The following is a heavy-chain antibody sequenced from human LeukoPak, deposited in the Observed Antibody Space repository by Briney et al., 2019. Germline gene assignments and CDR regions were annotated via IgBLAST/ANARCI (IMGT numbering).Heavy chain of an antibody. J-gene: IGHJ4*02. V-gene: IGHV3-7*01. CDR2: IKQDGSEK. CDR3: AREARSYGGFDY. Sequence: GGSLRLSCAASGFTFRDYYMHWVRQAPGKGLEWVANIKQDGSEKYYVDSVKGRFTISRDNAKNSLYLQMNSLRAEDTAVYYCAREARSYGGFDYWGQGTLVTVSS. D-gene: IGHD4-23*01. CDR1: GFTFRDYY.